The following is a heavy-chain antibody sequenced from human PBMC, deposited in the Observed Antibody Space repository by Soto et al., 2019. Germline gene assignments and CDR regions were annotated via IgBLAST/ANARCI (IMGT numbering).Heavy chain of an antibody. CDR2: IYYSGST. CDR3: ASPPLGTVKWDDAFDI. Sequence: SETLSLTCTVSGGSISSSSYYWGWIRQPPGKGLEWIGSIYYSGSTYYNPSLKSRVTISVDTSKNQFSLKLSSVTAADTAVYYCASPPLGTVKWDDAFDIWGQGTMVTVSS. CDR1: GGSISSSSYY. J-gene: IGHJ3*02. D-gene: IGHD4-17*01. V-gene: IGHV4-39*01.